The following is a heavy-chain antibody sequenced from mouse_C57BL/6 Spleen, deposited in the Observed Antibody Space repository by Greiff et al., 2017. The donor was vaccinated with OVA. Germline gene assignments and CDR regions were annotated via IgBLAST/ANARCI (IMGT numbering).Heavy chain of an antibody. CDR1: GYTFTSYW. J-gene: IGHJ4*01. D-gene: IGHD3-2*02. CDR2: IDPSDSYT. CDR3: ARIDSSGYAMDY. V-gene: IGHV1-69*01. Sequence: QVQLQQPGAELVMPGASVKLSCKASGYTFTSYWMHWVKQRPGQGFEWIGEIDPSDSYTNYNQKFKGKSTLTVDKSSSTAYMQLSSLTSEDSAVYYCARIDSSGYAMDYWGQGTSVTVSS.